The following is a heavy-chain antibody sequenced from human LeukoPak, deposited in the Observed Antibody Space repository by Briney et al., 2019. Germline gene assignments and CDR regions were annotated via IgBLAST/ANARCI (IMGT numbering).Heavy chain of an antibody. CDR2: ISSSSSYI. Sequence: GGSLRLSCAASGFTFSSYSMNWVRQAPGEGLEWVSSISSSSSYIYYADSVKGRFTISRDNAKNSLYLQMNSLRAEDTAVYYCARDPYCGGDCYPYFDYWGQGTLVTVSS. CDR3: ARDPYCGGDCYPYFDY. J-gene: IGHJ4*02. V-gene: IGHV3-21*01. D-gene: IGHD2-21*02. CDR1: GFTFSSYS.